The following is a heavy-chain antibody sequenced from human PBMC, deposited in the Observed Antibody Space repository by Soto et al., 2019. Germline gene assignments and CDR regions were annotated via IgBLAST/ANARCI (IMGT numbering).Heavy chain of an antibody. CDR2: VSHDGRNT. D-gene: IGHD6-19*01. J-gene: IGHJ4*02. Sequence: VQLVESGGGVVPPGRSLRLSCAASGCTFSDYAMHWVRQAPGKGLEWVAVVSHDGRNTHYADSVKGRFNICRDSSKNTVSLEMTSLRAEDTAVYYCAKGGRQWLVTSDFNYWGQGALVTVSS. V-gene: IGHV3-30*18. CDR3: AKGGRQWLVTSDFNY. CDR1: GCTFSDYA.